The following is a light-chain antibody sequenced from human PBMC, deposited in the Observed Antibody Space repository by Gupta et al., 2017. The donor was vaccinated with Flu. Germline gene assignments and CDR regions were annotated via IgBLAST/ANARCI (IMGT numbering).Light chain of an antibody. CDR2: AAS. J-gene: IGKJ2*01. CDR3: QQTFINPRT. CDR1: QAIRNY. V-gene: IGKV1-39*01. Sequence: DIQLTQSPSSLSASAGDRVTIACRASQAIRNYLNWYQHKPGTAPRLLIYAASNLQTGVPPRFSGGGSGTXFTLTIXSLQPEDLATYYCQQTFINPRTFGXGTKMEV.